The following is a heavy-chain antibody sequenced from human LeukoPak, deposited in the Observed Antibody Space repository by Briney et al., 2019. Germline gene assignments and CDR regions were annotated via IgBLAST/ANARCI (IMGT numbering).Heavy chain of an antibody. CDR3: ASEGRVSAAGNAFDI. D-gene: IGHD6-13*01. CDR2: INHSGST. J-gene: IGHJ3*02. CDR1: GGSFSGYY. Sequence: SETLSLTCAVYGGSFSGYYWSWIRQPPGKGLEWIGEINHSGSTNYNPSLKSRVTISVDKSKNQFSLKLSSVTAADTAVYYCASEGRVSAAGNAFDIWGQGTMVTVSS. V-gene: IGHV4-34*01.